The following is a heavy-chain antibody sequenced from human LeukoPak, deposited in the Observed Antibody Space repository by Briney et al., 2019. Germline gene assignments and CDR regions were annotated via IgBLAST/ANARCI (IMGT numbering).Heavy chain of an antibody. J-gene: IGHJ6*03. CDR3: ARGSSSWLLDYYYMDV. V-gene: IGHV3-74*01. CDR2: INTDGSST. Sequence: GGSLRLSCAASGFTFRSYWMYWVRQAPGKGLVWVSRINTDGSSTNYADSVKGRFTISRDNAKNTVYLQMNSLRAEDTAVYYRARGSSSWLLDYYYMDVWGKGTTVTVSS. D-gene: IGHD6-13*01. CDR1: GFTFRSYW.